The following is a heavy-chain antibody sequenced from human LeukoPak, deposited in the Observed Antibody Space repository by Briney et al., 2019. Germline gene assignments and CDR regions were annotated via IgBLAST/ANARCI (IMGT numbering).Heavy chain of an antibody. J-gene: IGHJ5*02. Sequence: SETLSLTCTVSGGSISSYYWSWIRQPPGKGLEWIGYIYYSGSTNYNPSLKSRVTTSVDTSKNQFSLKLSSVTAADTAVYYCARFGYSYGYSWGQGTLVTVSS. CDR1: GGSISSYY. CDR3: ARFGYSYGYS. V-gene: IGHV4-59*08. D-gene: IGHD5-18*01. CDR2: IYYSGST.